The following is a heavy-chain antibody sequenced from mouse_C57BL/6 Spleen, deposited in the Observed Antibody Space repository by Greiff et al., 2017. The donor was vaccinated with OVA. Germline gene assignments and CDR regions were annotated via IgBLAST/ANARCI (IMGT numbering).Heavy chain of an antibody. D-gene: IGHD1-1*01. CDR1: GYTFTSYW. CDR3: ARFYYGSPYYFDY. CDR2: IYPGSGST. J-gene: IGHJ2*01. V-gene: IGHV1-55*01. Sequence: QVQLQQPGAELVKPGASVKMSCKASGYTFTSYWITWVKQRPRQGLEWIGDIYPGSGSTNYNEKFKSKATLTVDTSSSTAYMQLSSLTSEDSAVYYCARFYYGSPYYFDYWGQGTTLTVSS.